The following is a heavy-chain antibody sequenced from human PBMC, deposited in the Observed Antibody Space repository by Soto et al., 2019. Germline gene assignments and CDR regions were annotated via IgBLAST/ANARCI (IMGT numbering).Heavy chain of an antibody. V-gene: IGHV3-53*01. CDR1: GFTVSNNY. D-gene: IGHD3-10*01. Sequence: EVQLVESGGGLIQPGGSLRLSCAVSGFTVSNNYMSWVRQAPGKGLEGVSVIYSGGYTAYGDSVKGRFTISRDNSKNTQYRQKKTLRPNDTAVYYGGPHRGGGGYGGQGTLVTVSS. J-gene: IGHJ4*02. CDR3: GPHRGGGGY. CDR2: IYSGGYT.